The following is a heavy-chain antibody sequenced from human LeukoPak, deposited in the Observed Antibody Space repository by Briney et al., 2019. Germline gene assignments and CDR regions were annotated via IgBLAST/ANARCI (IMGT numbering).Heavy chain of an antibody. Sequence: ASVKVSCKASGGTFSSYSITWVRQAPGQGLEWMGGIMPLFNTANYAQQFQGRVTITTDESTSTAYMELSSLRFEDTAMYYCATVDRYHYYLDVWGKGITVTVSS. CDR1: GGTFSSYS. J-gene: IGHJ6*03. CDR3: ATVDRYHYYLDV. CDR2: IMPLFNTA. V-gene: IGHV1-69*05.